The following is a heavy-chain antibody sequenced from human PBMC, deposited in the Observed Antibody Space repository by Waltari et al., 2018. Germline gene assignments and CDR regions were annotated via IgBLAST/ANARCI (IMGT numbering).Heavy chain of an antibody. Sequence: QVQLVESGGGVVQPGRSLRLSCAASGFTFSSYGMPWVRQAPGKGLEWVAVISYDGSNKYYADSVKGRFTISRDNSKNTLYLQMNSLRAEDTAVYYCAKGPYSSGWYVDYWGQGTLVTVSS. CDR2: ISYDGSNK. CDR3: AKGPYSSGWYVDY. J-gene: IGHJ4*02. D-gene: IGHD6-19*01. CDR1: GFTFSSYG. V-gene: IGHV3-30*18.